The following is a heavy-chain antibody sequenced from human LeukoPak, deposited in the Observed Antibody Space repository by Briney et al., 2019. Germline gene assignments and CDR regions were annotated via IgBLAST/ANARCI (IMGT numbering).Heavy chain of an antibody. CDR1: GFTFSSYS. V-gene: IGHV3-21*01. Sequence: PGGSLRLSCAASGFTFSSYSMNWVRQAPWKGLEWVSSISSSSSYIYYADSVKGRFTISRDNAKNSLYLQMNSLRAEDTAVYYCARERPMYLPMDVWGKGTTVTVSS. CDR2: ISSSSSYI. CDR3: ARERPMYLPMDV. J-gene: IGHJ6*03. D-gene: IGHD2-8*01.